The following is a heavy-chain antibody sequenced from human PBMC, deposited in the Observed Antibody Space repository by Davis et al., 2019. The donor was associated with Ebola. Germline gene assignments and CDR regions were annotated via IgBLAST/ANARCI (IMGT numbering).Heavy chain of an antibody. D-gene: IGHD2-2*01. CDR3: ASPHQIRGADYFDV. CDR2: IDHRGKT. Sequence: PSETLSLTCALYGAPFSDYYWSWIRQPPGKGLEWIGEIDHRGKTKYNPSLRSRVSISIDTSKNQFSLKLRSMTAADTAVYYCASPHQIRGADYFDVWGQGSLVTVSS. V-gene: IGHV4-34*01. J-gene: IGHJ4*02. CDR1: GAPFSDYY.